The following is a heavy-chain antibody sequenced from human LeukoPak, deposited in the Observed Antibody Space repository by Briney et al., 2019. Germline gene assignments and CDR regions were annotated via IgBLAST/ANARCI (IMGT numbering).Heavy chain of an antibody. V-gene: IGHV4-34*01. CDR1: GGSFSGYY. Sequence: SETLSLTCAVYGGSFSGYYWSWIRQPPGKGLEWIGEINHSGSTNYNPSLKSRVTISVDTSKNQFSLKLSSVTAADTAVYYCARETDITGTTGYLYSYYYMDVWGKGTTVTVSS. CDR2: INHSGST. CDR3: ARETDITGTTGYLYSYYYMDV. D-gene: IGHD1-7*01. J-gene: IGHJ6*03.